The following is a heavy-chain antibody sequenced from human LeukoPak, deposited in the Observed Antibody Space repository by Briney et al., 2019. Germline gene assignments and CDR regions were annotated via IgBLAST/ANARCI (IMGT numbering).Heavy chain of an antibody. CDR1: GFTFSSYE. CDR3: AVGGYSGSFDY. Sequence: PGGSPRLSCAASGFTFSSYEMNWVRQAPGKGLEWVSYISSSGSTIYYADSVKGRFTISRDNAKNSLYLQMNSLRAEDTAVYCCAVGGYSGSFDYWGQGTLVTVSS. J-gene: IGHJ4*02. CDR2: ISSSGSTI. V-gene: IGHV3-48*03. D-gene: IGHD5-12*01.